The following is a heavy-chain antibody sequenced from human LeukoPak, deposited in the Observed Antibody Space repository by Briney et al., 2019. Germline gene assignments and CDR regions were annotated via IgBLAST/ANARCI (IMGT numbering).Heavy chain of an antibody. CDR2: IIPIFGTA. D-gene: IGHD3-22*01. CDR1: GGTFSSYA. CDR3: ATWGEDSSGYYKRAIDY. V-gene: IGHV1-69*06. Sequence: GASVKVSCKASGGTFSSYAISWVRQAPGQGLEWMGGIIPIFGTANYAQKFQGRVTMTEDTSTDTAYMELSSLRSEDTAVYYCATWGEDSSGYYKRAIDYWGQGTLVTVSS. J-gene: IGHJ4*02.